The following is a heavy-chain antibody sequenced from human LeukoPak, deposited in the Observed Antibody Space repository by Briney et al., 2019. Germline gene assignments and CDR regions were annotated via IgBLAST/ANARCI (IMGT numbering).Heavy chain of an antibody. V-gene: IGHV1-8*03. CDR3: ARTTSFTASGYDY. Sequence: ASVTVSCKASGYTFTNYHINWVRQATGQGLEWMGWMNPNNGDSDYAQKFQGRVTITRDTSISTSYMELRSLRSDDTAVYFCARTTSFTASGYDYWGQGTLATVSS. CDR2: MNPNNGDS. CDR1: GYTFTNYH. J-gene: IGHJ4*02. D-gene: IGHD6-25*01.